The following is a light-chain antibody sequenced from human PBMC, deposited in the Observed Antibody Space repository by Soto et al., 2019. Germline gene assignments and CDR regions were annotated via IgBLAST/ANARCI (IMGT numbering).Light chain of an antibody. Sequence: EVVLTQSPGTLSLSPGERATLSCRASQSVSNNYLACYQQKRGQSPKLRIFGSTDRATGIPDRFSGSGSGTDFTLTISRLEPEDFAVYYCQQYGSSPPYTFGQGTKLEIK. V-gene: IGKV3-20*01. J-gene: IGKJ2*01. CDR2: GST. CDR1: QSVSNNY. CDR3: QQYGSSPPYT.